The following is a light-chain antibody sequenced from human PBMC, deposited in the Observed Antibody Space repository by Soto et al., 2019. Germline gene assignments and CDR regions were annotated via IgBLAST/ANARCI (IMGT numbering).Light chain of an antibody. CDR3: MQSVKLPIT. Sequence: MSETQLSMSVTPGQPASISSKYTPSFLIGDGNTYLYWYQQKSGQPPQLLIYEVSNRFSGVPDRFSGSGSGTDFTLKISRVEAEDVGVYYCMQSVKLPITFGQGTRLEIK. V-gene: IGKV2D-29*01. CDR1: PSFLIGDGNTY. CDR2: EVS. J-gene: IGKJ5*01.